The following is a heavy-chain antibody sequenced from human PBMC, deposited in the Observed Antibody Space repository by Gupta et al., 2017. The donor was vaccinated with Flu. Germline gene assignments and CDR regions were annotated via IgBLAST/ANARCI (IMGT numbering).Heavy chain of an antibody. V-gene: IGHV4-31*03. CDR3: ARDWRYYGSGSYYVDAFDI. J-gene: IGHJ3*02. D-gene: IGHD3-10*01. Sequence: QVQLQESGPGLVKPSQTLSLTCTVSGGSISGGVYYWSWIRQQPGKGLEWIGYIHHSGSTYYNPSLKSRVTISVDTSKNQFSLKLTSVTAADTAGYYCARDWRYYGSGSYYVDAFDIWGQGTMVTVSS. CDR2: IHHSGST. CDR1: GGSISGGVYY.